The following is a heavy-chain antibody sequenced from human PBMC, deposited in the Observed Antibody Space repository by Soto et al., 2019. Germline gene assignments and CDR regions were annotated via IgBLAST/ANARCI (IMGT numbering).Heavy chain of an antibody. J-gene: IGHJ3*01. Sequence: QVQLQESGPRLVKPSDTLSLTCAVSGYSISSSNWWGWIRQPPGKGLEWIGYIHYSGTTYDNPSLNSRVTMSVDTSKNQFNLKLSSVTAVDPALYYCSIGGGNGDAFDVWGQGTLVTVSS. CDR3: SIGGGNGDAFDV. D-gene: IGHD2-15*01. CDR2: IHYSGTT. V-gene: IGHV4-28*03. CDR1: GYSISSSNW.